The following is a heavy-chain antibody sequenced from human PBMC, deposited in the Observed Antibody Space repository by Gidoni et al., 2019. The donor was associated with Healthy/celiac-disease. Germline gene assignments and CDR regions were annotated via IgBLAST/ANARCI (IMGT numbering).Heavy chain of an antibody. CDR3: ATFEYSSSSDYYYYYMDV. CDR2: IIPICGTA. CDR1: GGTFSSYA. V-gene: IGHV1-69*01. D-gene: IGHD6-6*01. J-gene: IGHJ6*03. Sequence: QVQLVQSGAEVKKPGSSVKVSCKASGGTFSSYAISWVRQAPGQGLEWMGGIIPICGTANYAQKFQGRVTITADESTSTAYMELSSLRSEDTAVYYCATFEYSSSSDYYYYYMDVWGKGTTVTVSS.